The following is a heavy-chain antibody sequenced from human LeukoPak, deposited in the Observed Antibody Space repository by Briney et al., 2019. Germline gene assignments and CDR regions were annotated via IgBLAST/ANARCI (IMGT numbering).Heavy chain of an antibody. CDR1: GYTFTSYG. CDR3: ARSGRALLFYFDY. Sequence: ASVKVSCKASGYTFTSYGISWVRQAPGQGLEWMGWINPNSGGTNYAQKFQGRVTMTRDTSISTAYMELSRLRSDDTAVYYCARSGRALLFYFDYWGQGTLVTVSS. V-gene: IGHV1-2*02. J-gene: IGHJ4*02. CDR2: INPNSGGT. D-gene: IGHD2-15*01.